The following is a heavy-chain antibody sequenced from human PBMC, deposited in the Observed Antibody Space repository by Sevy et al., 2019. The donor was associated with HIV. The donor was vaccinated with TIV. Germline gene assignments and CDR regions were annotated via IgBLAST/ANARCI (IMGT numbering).Heavy chain of an antibody. CDR1: GFTFSTYA. CDR3: AKDRVSGTYYTGDFDY. J-gene: IGHJ4*02. CDR2: ISYSGGST. V-gene: IGHV3-23*01. Sequence: GGSLRLSCAASGFTFSTYAMTWVRQAPGKGLEWVSVISYSGGSTYYADSVGGQFTISRDNSKNTLYLQMNSLRVEDTAVYYCAKDRVSGTYYTGDFDYWGQGTLVTVSS. D-gene: IGHD3-10*01.